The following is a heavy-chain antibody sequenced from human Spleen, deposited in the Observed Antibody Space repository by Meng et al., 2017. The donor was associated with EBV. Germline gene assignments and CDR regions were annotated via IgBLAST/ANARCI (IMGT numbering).Heavy chain of an antibody. CDR1: GGSINSNGYY. CDR3: ARASNYGDYGIWFDP. V-gene: IGHV4-30-4*01. J-gene: IGHJ5*02. CDR2: LYYSGST. D-gene: IGHD4-17*01. Sequence: HVQPQAPGPGLSNAAQTPSLPCTVSGGSINSNGYYWNWIRQTPGKGLEWIGYLYYSGSTYYNPSLKSRVTISMDTSQNQFSLSLRSVTAADTAVYYCARASNYGDYGIWFDPWGQGTLVTVSS.